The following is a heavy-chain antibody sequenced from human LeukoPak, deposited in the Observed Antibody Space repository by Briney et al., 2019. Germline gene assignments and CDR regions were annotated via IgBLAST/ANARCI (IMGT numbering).Heavy chain of an antibody. Sequence: PSETLSLTCTVSGGSISSYYWSWIRQPAGKGLEWIGRIYTSGSTNYNPSLKSRVTMSVDTSKNQFSLKLSSVTAADTAVYYCARVGSRFGDTYYYYYYMDVWGKGTTVTVS. D-gene: IGHD3-10*01. V-gene: IGHV4-4*07. CDR1: GGSISSYY. CDR3: ARVGSRFGDTYYYYYYMDV. CDR2: IYTSGST. J-gene: IGHJ6*03.